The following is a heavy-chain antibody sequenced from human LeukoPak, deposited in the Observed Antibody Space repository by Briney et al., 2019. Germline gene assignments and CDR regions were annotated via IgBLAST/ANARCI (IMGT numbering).Heavy chain of an antibody. J-gene: IGHJ3*02. CDR2: IYYSGGT. CDR1: GGSMIPFY. D-gene: IGHD1-1*01. Sequence: SETLSLTCTVSGGSMIPFYGSWIRQSPGRGLEWIGSIYYSGGTNYNPSLKSRVTISVDTSKNQFSLELSSVTAADTAVYYCAVNSTKQNFDIWGQGTMVTVSS. CDR3: AVNSTKQNFDI. V-gene: IGHV4-59*08.